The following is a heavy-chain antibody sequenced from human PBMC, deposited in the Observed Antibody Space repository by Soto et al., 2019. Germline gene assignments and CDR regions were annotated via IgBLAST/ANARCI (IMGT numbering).Heavy chain of an antibody. V-gene: IGHV3-30-3*01. CDR2: ISYDGSNA. J-gene: IGHJ4*02. CDR3: ARAPSGSRGRFIDF. D-gene: IGHD6-25*01. Sequence: QVQLVESGGGMVLPGRSLRLYCAASGFVFGNYAMHWVRQAPGKGLEWLSVISYDGSNAFHADSVKGRFSISRANSKNTLYLQLNSLRADDTAVYFCARAPSGSRGRFIDFWGQGTLLSVSS. CDR1: GFVFGNYA.